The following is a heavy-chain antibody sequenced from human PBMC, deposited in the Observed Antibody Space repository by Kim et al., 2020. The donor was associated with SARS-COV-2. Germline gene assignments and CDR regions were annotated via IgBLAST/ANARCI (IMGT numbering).Heavy chain of an antibody. V-gene: IGHV4-31*03. CDR1: GGSISSGGYY. CDR2: IYYSGST. Sequence: SETLSLTCTVSGGSISSGGYYWSWIRQHPGKGLEWIGYIYYSGSTYYNPSLKSRVTISVDTSKNQFSLKLSSVTAADTAVYYCARSGGTAHAFDIWGQGTMVTVSS. D-gene: IGHD6-25*01. J-gene: IGHJ3*02. CDR3: ARSGGTAHAFDI.